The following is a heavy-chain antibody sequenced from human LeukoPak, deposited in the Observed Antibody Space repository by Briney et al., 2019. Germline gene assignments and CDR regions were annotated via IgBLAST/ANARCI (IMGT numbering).Heavy chain of an antibody. CDR2: INHSGRT. CDR3: ARGEVVVAASFDY. J-gene: IGHJ4*02. Sequence: PETLSHTCAVYGGSFSGYYWSWIRQPPGKGLDWIGEINHSGRTNYNPSLQSRVTISVDTSKNQFSLKLSSVTAADTAVYYCARGEVVVAASFDYWGQGTLVTISS. CDR1: GGSFSGYY. V-gene: IGHV4-34*01. D-gene: IGHD2-15*01.